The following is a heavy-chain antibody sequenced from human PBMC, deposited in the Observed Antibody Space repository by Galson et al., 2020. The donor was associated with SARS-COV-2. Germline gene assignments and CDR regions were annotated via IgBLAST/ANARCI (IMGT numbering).Heavy chain of an antibody. Sequence: GGSLRLSCAASGFTFSSYGMHWVRQAPGKGLEWVAVIWYDGSNKYYADSVKGRFTISRDNSKNTLYLQMNSLRAEDTAVYYCARDRYDSSGSDYFDYWGQGTLVTVSS. CDR3: ARDRYDSSGSDYFDY. CDR2: IWYDGSNK. V-gene: IGHV3-33*01. CDR1: GFTFSSYG. J-gene: IGHJ4*02. D-gene: IGHD3-22*01.